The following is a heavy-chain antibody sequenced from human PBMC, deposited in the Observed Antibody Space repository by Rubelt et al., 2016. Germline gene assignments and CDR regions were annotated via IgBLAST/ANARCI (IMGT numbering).Heavy chain of an antibody. V-gene: IGHV4-34*01. CDR2: INHSGST. J-gene: IGHJ6*03. CDR1: GGSFSGYY. Sequence: QVQLQQWGAGLLNPSETLSLTCAVYGGSFSGYYWSWIRQPPGKGLEWIGEINHSGSTTYNPSLKSRVTISVDTSKNQFSLKLTSVTAADTAVYYCAREDLSNGYYMGVWGQGTTVTVSS. CDR3: AREDLSNGYYMGV. D-gene: IGHD4-11*01.